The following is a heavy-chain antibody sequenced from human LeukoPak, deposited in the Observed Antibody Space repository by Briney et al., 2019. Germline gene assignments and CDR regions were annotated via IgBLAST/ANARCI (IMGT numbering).Heavy chain of an antibody. CDR2: MNSDGTSI. V-gene: IGHV3-74*01. Sequence: GGSLRLSCVVSGFTFTNYWMQWVRQVPGKGLVWVARMNSDGTSIIHADSVKGRFTISRDNAESTLYLQMNSLRPEDTALYYCARSQSGVFDVWGQGTMVIVSS. D-gene: IGHD2-15*01. CDR3: ARSQSGVFDV. J-gene: IGHJ3*01. CDR1: GFTFTNYW.